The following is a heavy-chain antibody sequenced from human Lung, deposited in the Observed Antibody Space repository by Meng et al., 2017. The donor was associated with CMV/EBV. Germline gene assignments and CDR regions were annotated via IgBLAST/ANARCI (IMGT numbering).Heavy chain of an antibody. V-gene: IGHV2-5*01. CDR1: GFPLSTSGVG. D-gene: IGHD3-3*01. J-gene: IGHJ6*02. CDR3: GHRRDSFDYHGLDV. CDR2: IYFNGDK. Sequence: GPXLAXPTQIFTLTCAFPGFPLSTSGVGVAWIRQPPGKALEWLAVIYFNGDKRYSPSLKTRLTIIKDTSKNEVVLTLTNVDPVDTATYYYGHRRDSFDYHGLDVWGQGXTVTVSS.